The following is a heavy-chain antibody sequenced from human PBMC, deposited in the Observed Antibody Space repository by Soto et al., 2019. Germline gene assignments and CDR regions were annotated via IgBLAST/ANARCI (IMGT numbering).Heavy chain of an antibody. D-gene: IGHD2-15*01. J-gene: IGHJ5*02. CDR3: ARHSYCSGGSCYLEWFDP. CDR1: GGSISSSSYY. Sequence: SETLSLTCTVSGGSISSSSYYWGWIRQPPGKGLEWIGSIYYSGSTYHNPSLKSRVTISVDTSKNQFSLKLSSVTAADTAVYYCARHSYCSGGSCYLEWFDPWGQGTLVTVSS. CDR2: IYYSGST. V-gene: IGHV4-39*01.